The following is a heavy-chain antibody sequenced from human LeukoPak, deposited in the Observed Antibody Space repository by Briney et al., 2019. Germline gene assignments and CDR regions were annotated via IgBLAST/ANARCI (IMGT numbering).Heavy chain of an antibody. CDR3: VRSPVGATSNRLDY. Sequence: PGGSLRLSCAASGFTFSSYAMHWVRQAPGKGLEYVSAISSNGGSTYYANSVKGRFTISRDNSKNTLYLQMGSLRAGDMAVYYCVRSPVGATSNRLDYWGQGTLVTVSS. D-gene: IGHD1-26*01. CDR1: GFTFSSYA. CDR2: ISSNGGST. J-gene: IGHJ4*02. V-gene: IGHV3-64*01.